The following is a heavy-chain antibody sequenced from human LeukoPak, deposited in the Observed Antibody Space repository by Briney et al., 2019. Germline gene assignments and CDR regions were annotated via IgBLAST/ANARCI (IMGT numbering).Heavy chain of an antibody. V-gene: IGHV3-9*01. D-gene: IGHD2-15*01. Sequence: GGSLRLSCAASEFTFDDYAMHWVRQAPGKGLEWVSGISWNSGSIGYADSVKGRFTISRDNAKNSLYLQMNSLRAEDTALYYCAKDLGPIDCSGGSCYGMDVWGQGTTVTVSS. J-gene: IGHJ6*02. CDR1: EFTFDDYA. CDR3: AKDLGPIDCSGGSCYGMDV. CDR2: ISWNSGSI.